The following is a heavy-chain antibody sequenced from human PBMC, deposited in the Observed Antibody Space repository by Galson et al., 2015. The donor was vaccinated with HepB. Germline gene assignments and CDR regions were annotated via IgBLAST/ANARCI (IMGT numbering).Heavy chain of an antibody. CDR3: ARGSNTYYDTSSYYLVFDY. J-gene: IGHJ4*02. D-gene: IGHD3-22*01. Sequence: SVKVSCKASGYTFTGYHMHWVRQAPGQGLEWMGRINPNSGDTNYAQKFQGRVTMTRDTSISTAYMELSRLRSDDTAVYYCARGSNTYYDTSSYYLVFDYWGQGTLVTVSS. CDR2: INPNSGDT. V-gene: IGHV1-2*06. CDR1: GYTFTGYH.